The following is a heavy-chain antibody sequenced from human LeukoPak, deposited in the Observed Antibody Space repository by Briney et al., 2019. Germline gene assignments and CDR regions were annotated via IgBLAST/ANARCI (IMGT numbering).Heavy chain of an antibody. D-gene: IGHD3-16*02. CDR3: ARNGELYDYVWGSYRYSWYYFDY. CDR1: GYTFTGYY. Sequence: ASVKVSCKASGYTFTGYYMHWVRQAPGQGLEWMGWIVPNIGGTHYAQKFQGRVTMTTDTSTSTAYMELSRLRSDDTAAYYCARNGELYDYVWGSYRYSWYYFDYWGQGTLVTVSS. CDR2: IVPNIGGT. V-gene: IGHV1-2*02. J-gene: IGHJ4*02.